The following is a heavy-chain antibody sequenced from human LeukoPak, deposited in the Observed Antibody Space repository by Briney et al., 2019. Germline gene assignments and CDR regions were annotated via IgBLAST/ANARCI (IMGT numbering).Heavy chain of an antibody. Sequence: GASVKVSCKASGYTFTGYYMHWVRQAPGQGLEWMGSINPNTGVTNYAQKFQGRVTLTRDTSIITAYMELTRLRSDDTAMYYCARDRTTVTTGYYGMDVWGQGTTLTVSS. J-gene: IGHJ6*02. V-gene: IGHV1-2*02. D-gene: IGHD4-17*01. CDR2: INPNTGVT. CDR3: ARDRTTVTTGYYGMDV. CDR1: GYTFTGYY.